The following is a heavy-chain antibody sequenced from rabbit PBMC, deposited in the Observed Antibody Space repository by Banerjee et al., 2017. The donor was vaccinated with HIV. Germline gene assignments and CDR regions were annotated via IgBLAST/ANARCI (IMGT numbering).Heavy chain of an antibody. CDR2: IYVGTSDST. J-gene: IGHJ3*01. V-gene: IGHV1S40*01. CDR1: AIDFSTYYY. Sequence: QSLEESGGDLVKPGASLTLTCTASAIDFSTYYYMCWVRQAPGKGLEWIACIYVGTSDSTYYADWAKGRFTISKTSSTTVTLQMTSLTAADTATYFCARDYAGYVAGTTVTRLDLWGPGTLVTVS. CDR3: ARDYAGYVAGTTVTRLDL. D-gene: IGHD7-1*01.